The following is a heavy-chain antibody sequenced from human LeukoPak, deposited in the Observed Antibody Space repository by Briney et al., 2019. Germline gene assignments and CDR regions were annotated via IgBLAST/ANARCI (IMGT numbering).Heavy chain of an antibody. CDR1: GGSVSNYA. J-gene: IGHJ6*03. Sequence: GASVKVSCKTSGGSVSNYAITWVRQAPGQGLEWMGGIIPIFGTPNYAQKFEGRLTITTDESTSTAYMEPSSLRSEDTAVYYCARDVAYYDSDGYYPPNYYYYYMDVWGTGTTVTVSS. D-gene: IGHD3-22*01. CDR2: IIPIFGTP. V-gene: IGHV1-69*05. CDR3: ARDVAYYDSDGYYPPNYYYYYMDV.